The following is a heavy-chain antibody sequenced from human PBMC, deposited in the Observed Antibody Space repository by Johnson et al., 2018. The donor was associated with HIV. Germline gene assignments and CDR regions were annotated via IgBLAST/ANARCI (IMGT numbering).Heavy chain of an antibody. V-gene: IGHV3-11*04. CDR2: ISSSCTAI. D-gene: IGHD6-13*01. CDR3: ARDRGGVAAAKGDHDSFDI. CDR1: GFTFSDYY. J-gene: IGHJ3*02. Sequence: QEQLVESGGGLAKPGGSLRLSCAASGFTFSDYYMSWNRQAPGKGLEWISYISSSCTAIYYADSVKGRFPISRDNAKNSLYLQMNSLRADDTAVNYCARDRGGVAAAKGDHDSFDIWGQGTMVTVSS.